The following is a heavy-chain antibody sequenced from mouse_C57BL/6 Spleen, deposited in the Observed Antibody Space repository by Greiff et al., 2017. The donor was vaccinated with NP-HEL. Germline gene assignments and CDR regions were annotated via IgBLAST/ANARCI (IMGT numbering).Heavy chain of an antibody. CDR2: IDPETGGT. D-gene: IGHD2-5*01. CDR3: TRWDYSNLAWFAY. J-gene: IGHJ3*01. CDR1: GYTFTDYE. Sequence: VQLQQSGAELVRPGASVTLSCKASGYTFTDYEMHWVKQTPVHGLEWIGAIDPETGGTAYNQKFKGKAILTADKSSSTAYMELRSLTSEDSAVYYCTRWDYSNLAWFAYWGQGTLVTVSA. V-gene: IGHV1-15*01.